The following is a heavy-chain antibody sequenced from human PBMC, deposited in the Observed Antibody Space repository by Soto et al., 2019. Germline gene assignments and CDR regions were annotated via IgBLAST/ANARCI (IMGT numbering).Heavy chain of an antibody. V-gene: IGHV3-30*03. CDR3: ARDSGVATISGPYYYYGMDV. Sequence: GGSLRLSCAASGFSFSNYGMPWVRQAPGKGLEWVVVISYDGSKKYYADSVKGRFTISRDNSKNTLYLQMNSLRAEDTAVYYCARDSGVATISGPYYYYGMDVWGQGTTVTGSS. D-gene: IGHD5-12*01. CDR1: GFSFSNYG. J-gene: IGHJ6*02. CDR2: ISYDGSKK.